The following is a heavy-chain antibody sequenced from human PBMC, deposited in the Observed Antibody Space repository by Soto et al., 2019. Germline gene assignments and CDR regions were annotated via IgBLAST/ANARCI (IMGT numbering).Heavy chain of an antibody. Sequence: SETLSLTCTVSGGSISRSSYYWGWIRQPPGKGLEWIGSIYYSGSTYYNPSLKSRVTISVDTSKNQFSLKLSSVTAADTAVYYCARLCVLWGAVDYWGQGTLVTVSS. CDR2: IYYSGST. CDR3: ARLCVLWGAVDY. D-gene: IGHD2-21*01. J-gene: IGHJ4*02. CDR1: GGSISRSSYY. V-gene: IGHV4-39*01.